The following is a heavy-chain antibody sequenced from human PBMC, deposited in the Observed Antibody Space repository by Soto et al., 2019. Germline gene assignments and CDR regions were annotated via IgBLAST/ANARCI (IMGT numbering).Heavy chain of an antibody. CDR2: IYHSGST. V-gene: IGHV4-4*02. CDR1: GGSISSGNW. CDR3: ARAHGEQWNTTLHYYSGMDV. J-gene: IGHJ6*02. D-gene: IGHD6-19*01. Sequence: SETLALTCTVSGGSISSGNWWSWVRQPPGRGLEWIGEIYHSGSTNYNPSLKSRVTISVDTSKNQFSLKLSSVTAADTAVYYCARAHGEQWNTTLHYYSGMDVWGQGTTVTVS.